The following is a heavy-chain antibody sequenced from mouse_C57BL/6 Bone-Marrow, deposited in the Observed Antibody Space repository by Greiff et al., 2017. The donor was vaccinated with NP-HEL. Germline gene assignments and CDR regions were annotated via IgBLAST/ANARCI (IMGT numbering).Heavy chain of an antibody. V-gene: IGHV3-6*01. D-gene: IGHD2-3*01. J-gene: IGHJ4*01. Sequence: EVKLQESGPGLVKPSQSLSLTCSVTGYSITSGYYWNWIRQFPGNKLEWMGYISYDGSNNYNPSLKNRISITRDTSKNQFFLKLNSVTTEDTATYYCARERWLLYAMDYWGQGTSVTVSS. CDR1: GYSITSGYY. CDR3: ARERWLLYAMDY. CDR2: ISYDGSN.